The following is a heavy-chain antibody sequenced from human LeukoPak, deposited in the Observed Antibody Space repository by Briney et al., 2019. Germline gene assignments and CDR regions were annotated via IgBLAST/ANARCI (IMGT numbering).Heavy chain of an antibody. V-gene: IGHV3-7*04. CDR3: ARGRRDGNTGDAFDI. J-gene: IGHJ3*02. D-gene: IGHD5-24*01. Sequence: AGSLRLSCAASGFTFRSDWMNWVRQAPGKGLEWVANIYEDGSEINYVDSVKGRFIISRDNAKNSLYLQMNSLRAEDTAVYYCARGRRDGNTGDAFDIWGQGTMVTVSS. CDR2: IYEDGSEI. CDR1: GFTFRSDW.